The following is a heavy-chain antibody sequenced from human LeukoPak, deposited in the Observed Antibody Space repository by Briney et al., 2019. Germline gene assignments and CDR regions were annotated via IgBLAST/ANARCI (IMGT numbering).Heavy chain of an antibody. Sequence: ASVKVSCKASGYTFTSYAMNWVRQAPGQGLEWMGWINTNTGNPTYAQGFTGRFVFSLDTSVSTAYLQISSLKAEDTAVYYCARVRASSWYSEDWFDPRGQGTLVTVSS. J-gene: IGHJ5*02. CDR1: GYTFTSYA. V-gene: IGHV7-4-1*02. CDR3: ARVRASSWYSEDWFDP. CDR2: INTNTGNP. D-gene: IGHD6-13*01.